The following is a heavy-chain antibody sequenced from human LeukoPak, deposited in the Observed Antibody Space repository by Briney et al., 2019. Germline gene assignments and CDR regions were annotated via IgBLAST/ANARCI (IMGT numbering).Heavy chain of an antibody. CDR1: GYIFTDYY. CDR2: INPHTGVT. V-gene: IGHV1-2*02. CDR3: AKDWHILTGRNCFDP. D-gene: IGHD3-9*01. Sequence: ASVKVSCKASGYIFTDYYIHWVRQAPGQGLEWMGWINPHTGVTKFERKFQGRVTMTSDTSIGTVYMELNRLTFDDTAVYYCAKDWHILTGRNCFDPWGQGTLVTVSS. J-gene: IGHJ5*02.